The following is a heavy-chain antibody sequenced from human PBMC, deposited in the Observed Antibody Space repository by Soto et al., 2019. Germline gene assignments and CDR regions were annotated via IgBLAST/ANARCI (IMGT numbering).Heavy chain of an antibody. V-gene: IGHV5-51*01. CDR2: IYPGDSDT. CDR3: ARSGVAATHSYYYGMDV. Sequence: GESLKISCKGSGYSFTSYWIGWVRQMPGKGLEWMGIIYPGDSDTRYSPSFQGQVTISADKSISTAYLQWSSLKASDTAMYYCARSGVAATHSYYYGMDVWGQGTTVTVSS. CDR1: GYSFTSYW. D-gene: IGHD2-15*01. J-gene: IGHJ6*02.